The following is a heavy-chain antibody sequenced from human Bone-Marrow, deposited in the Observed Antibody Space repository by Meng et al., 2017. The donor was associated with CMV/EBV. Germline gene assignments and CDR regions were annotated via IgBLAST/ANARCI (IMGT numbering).Heavy chain of an antibody. CDR1: GFTFSDDY. CDR3: ASLVPAARDWFDP. J-gene: IGHJ5*02. V-gene: IGHV3-11*01. D-gene: IGHD2-2*01. Sequence: CAASGFTFSDDYMSWFRQATGKGLEWVSYISSSGSTVYYADSVKGRFTISRDNAKNSLYLQMNSLRAEDTAVYYCASLVPAARDWFDPWGQGTLVTVSS. CDR2: ISSSGSTV.